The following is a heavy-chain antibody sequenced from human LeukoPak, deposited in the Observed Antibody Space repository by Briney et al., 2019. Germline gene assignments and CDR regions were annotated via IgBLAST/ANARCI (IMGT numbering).Heavy chain of an antibody. V-gene: IGHV1-24*01. J-gene: IGHJ4*02. Sequence: GASVRVSCKVSGYTLTELSMHWVRQAPGKGLEWMGSFDPEAGETIYAQKFQGRVTMTEDTSTDTAYMELSSLRSEDTAVYYCATGSTITIFGTDYWGQGTLVTVSS. D-gene: IGHD3-3*01. CDR2: FDPEAGET. CDR1: GYTLTELS. CDR3: ATGSTITIFGTDY.